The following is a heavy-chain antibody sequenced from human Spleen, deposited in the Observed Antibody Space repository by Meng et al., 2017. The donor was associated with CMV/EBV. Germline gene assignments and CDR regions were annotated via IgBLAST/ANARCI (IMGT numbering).Heavy chain of an antibody. D-gene: IGHD2-15*01. J-gene: IGHJ6*02. CDR2: ISAYNGNT. Sequence: ASVKVSCKASGYTFTSYGISWVRQAPGQGLEWMGWISAYNGNTNYAQKLQGRVTMTTDTSTSTAYMELRSLRSDDTAVYYCARWARAATQIHPQNVYGMDVWGQGTTVTVS. CDR3: ARWARAATQIHPQNVYGMDV. V-gene: IGHV1-18*01. CDR1: GYTFTSYG.